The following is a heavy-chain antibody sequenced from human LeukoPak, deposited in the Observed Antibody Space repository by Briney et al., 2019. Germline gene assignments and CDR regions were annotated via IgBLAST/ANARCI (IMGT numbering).Heavy chain of an antibody. D-gene: IGHD2-21*01. CDR3: ATSVWSRYFDY. Sequence: GGSLRLSCAASGFTVSSNYMSWVRQAPGKGLEWVSIIYSGGTTYYADSVKGRFTISRDISKNTLYLQMNSLRAEDTAVYYCATSVWSRYFDYWGQGTLVTVSS. J-gene: IGHJ4*02. CDR1: GFTVSSNY. CDR2: IYSGGTT. V-gene: IGHV3-66*01.